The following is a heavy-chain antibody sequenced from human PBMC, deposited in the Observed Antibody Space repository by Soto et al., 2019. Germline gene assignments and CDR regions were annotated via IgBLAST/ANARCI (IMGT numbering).Heavy chain of an antibody. CDR3: ATQAPAAANYYYSAMDV. Sequence: ASVKVSCKASGHTFTGYYMHWVRQAPGQGLEWMGWINPNSGVTNYAQMFQGRVTMTRDTSITTAYMELSRVRSDDTAVYYCATQAPAAANYYYSAMDVWGQGTTVTVSS. D-gene: IGHD2-2*01. J-gene: IGHJ6*02. CDR1: GHTFTGYY. V-gene: IGHV1-2*02. CDR2: INPNSGVT.